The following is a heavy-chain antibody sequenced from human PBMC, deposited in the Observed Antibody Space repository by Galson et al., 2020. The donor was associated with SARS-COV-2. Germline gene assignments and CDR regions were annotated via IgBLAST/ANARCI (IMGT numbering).Heavy chain of an antibody. CDR1: GDSIRSSIYY. V-gene: IGHV4-39*02. CDR2: IYYSGST. CDR3: ARYRGYKSPLFDC. D-gene: IGHD5-12*01. Sequence: SETLSLTCSVSGDSIRSSIYYWGWNRQPPGQGLEYIGNIYYSGSTYYTPSLRSRLTISLDTAENHLSLKPSSVTAADTAVYFCARYRGYKSPLFDCWGQGTLVTVSS. J-gene: IGHJ4*02.